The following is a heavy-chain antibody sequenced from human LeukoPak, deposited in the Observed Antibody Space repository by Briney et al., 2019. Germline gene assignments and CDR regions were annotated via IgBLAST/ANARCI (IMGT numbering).Heavy chain of an antibody. Sequence: SETLSLTCTVSGGSVRSYFWNWIRQSPGKGLEWIGSIYDSQITNYSPSLKSRVTISVDTSKNQFSLKLSSVTAADTAVYYCARERTIFGHMDVWGKGTTVTVSS. V-gene: IGHV4-59*02. CDR1: GGSVRSYF. CDR2: IYDSQIT. J-gene: IGHJ6*03. D-gene: IGHD3-3*01. CDR3: ARERTIFGHMDV.